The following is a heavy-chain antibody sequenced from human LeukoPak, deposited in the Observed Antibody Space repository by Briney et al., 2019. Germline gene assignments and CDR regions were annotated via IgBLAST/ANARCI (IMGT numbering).Heavy chain of an antibody. Sequence: SETLSLTCSVSCASLYGHYWSWIRQPPGTGLQWIGYIYATGSTNYNPSLTGRVTMSVDTSRTQFFLNLSSVTAADTAIYFCARHSKAATVDYFDSWGQGTPVTVSS. CDR1: CASLYGHY. D-gene: IGHD1-14*01. J-gene: IGHJ4*02. CDR3: ARHSKAATVDYFDS. CDR2: IYATGST. V-gene: IGHV4-4*08.